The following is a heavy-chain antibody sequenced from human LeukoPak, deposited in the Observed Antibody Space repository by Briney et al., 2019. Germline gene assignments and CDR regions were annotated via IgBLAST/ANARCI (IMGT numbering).Heavy chain of an antibody. CDR3: ARDNYDSSGYRY. CDR1: GFTFSDYY. J-gene: IGHJ4*02. Sequence: GGSLRLSCAASGFTFSDYYMSWIRQAPGKGLEWVSYISSSGTIIYYADSVKGRFTVSRDNAENSLYLQMNSLRAEDTAVYYCARDNYDSSGYRYWGQGTLVTVSS. V-gene: IGHV3-11*04. CDR2: ISSSGTII. D-gene: IGHD3-22*01.